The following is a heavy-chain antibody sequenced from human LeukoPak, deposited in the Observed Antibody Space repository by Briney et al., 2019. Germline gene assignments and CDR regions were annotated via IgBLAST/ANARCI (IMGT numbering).Heavy chain of an antibody. D-gene: IGHD6-19*01. J-gene: IGHJ4*02. CDR1: GFTFSNYW. CDR3: SKGQWLVEQTFDY. CDR2: IDNGGSDT. V-gene: IGHV3-74*01. Sequence: GGSLRLSCAASGFTFSNYWMHWVRQAPGKGLVWVSRIDNGGSDTSHADSVKGRFTISRDNSKNTLYLQMNSLRAEDTAVYYCSKGQWLVEQTFDYWGQGTLVTVSS.